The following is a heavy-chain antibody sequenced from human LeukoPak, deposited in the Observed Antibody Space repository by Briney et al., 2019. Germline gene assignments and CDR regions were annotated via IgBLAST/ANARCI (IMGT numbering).Heavy chain of an antibody. D-gene: IGHD4-11*01. J-gene: IGHJ6*03. CDR3: ATNDYSGSEYHYYYMDV. CDR1: GFTFSSYG. Sequence: GGSLRLSCAASGFTFSSYGMHWVRQAPGKGLEWVAVIWYDGSNKYYADSVKGRFTISRDNSKNTLYLQMNSLRAEDTAVYYCATNDYSGSEYHYYYMDVWGKGTTVTVSS. CDR2: IWYDGSNK. V-gene: IGHV3-33*01.